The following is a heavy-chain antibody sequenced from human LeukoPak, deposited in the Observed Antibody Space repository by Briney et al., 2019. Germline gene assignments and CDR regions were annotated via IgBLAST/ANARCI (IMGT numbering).Heavy chain of an antibody. J-gene: IGHJ6*03. D-gene: IGHD6-19*01. Sequence: SETLSLTCAVYGGSVSGYYWSWIRQPPGKGLEWIGEINHSGSTNYNPSLKSRVTISVDTSKNQFSLKLSSVTAADTAVYYCARTSGWRFYYYYYMDVWGKGTTVTVSS. CDR3: ARTSGWRFYYYYYMDV. CDR2: INHSGST. V-gene: IGHV4-34*01. CDR1: GGSVSGYY.